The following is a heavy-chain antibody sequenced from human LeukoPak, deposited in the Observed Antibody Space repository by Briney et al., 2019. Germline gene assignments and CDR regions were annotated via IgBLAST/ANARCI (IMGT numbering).Heavy chain of an antibody. CDR3: ARMTIGSRVDDDAFDI. Sequence: GGSLRLSCAASGFTFSSYAMHWVRQAPGKGLEWVAVISYDGSNKYYADSVKGRFTISRDNSKNTLYLQMNSLRAEDTAVYYCARMTIGSRVDDDAFDIWGQGTMVTVSS. CDR2: ISYDGSNK. J-gene: IGHJ3*02. V-gene: IGHV3-30*04. D-gene: IGHD4/OR15-4a*01. CDR1: GFTFSSYA.